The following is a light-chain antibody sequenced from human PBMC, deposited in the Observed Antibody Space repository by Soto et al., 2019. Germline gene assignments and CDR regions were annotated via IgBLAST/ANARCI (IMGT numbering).Light chain of an antibody. CDR2: EVS. J-gene: IGLJ1*01. CDR3: FSFTTDWTHV. V-gene: IGLV2-14*01. CDR1: SSDLGAYNY. Sequence: QSVLTQPASVSGSPGQSITISCTGSSSDLGAYNYVSWFQQYPGKAPKLIISEVSNRPSGVSNRFSGSKSGTAASLTISGLQTEDEADYFCFSFTTDWTHVFGTGTKLTVL.